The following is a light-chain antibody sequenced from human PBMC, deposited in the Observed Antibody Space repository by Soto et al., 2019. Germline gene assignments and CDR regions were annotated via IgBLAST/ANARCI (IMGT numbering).Light chain of an antibody. CDR3: QQYGSSGT. V-gene: IGKV3-20*01. CDR1: QRVTSNY. J-gene: IGKJ1*01. Sequence: ETVLTQAPGTLSLSPGERATLSCRASQRVTSNYLAWYQQKPGQAPRLLIYGASNRATGIPDRFSGSGSGTDFTLTISRLEPEDFAVYYCQQYGSSGTFGQGTKVDIK. CDR2: GAS.